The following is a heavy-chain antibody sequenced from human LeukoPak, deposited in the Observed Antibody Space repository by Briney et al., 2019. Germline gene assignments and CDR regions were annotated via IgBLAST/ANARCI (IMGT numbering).Heavy chain of an antibody. CDR2: ITSSGSTI. V-gene: IGHV3-48*03. Sequence: GGSLRLSCAASGFTFSRYEVNWVRQAPGKGLEWVSYITSSGSTIYYADSVKGRFTISRHNAKNSLYLQMNSLRAEDTAVYYCARRAGAYSHPYDYWGQGTLVTVSS. J-gene: IGHJ4*02. D-gene: IGHD4/OR15-4a*01. CDR3: ARRAGAYSHPYDY. CDR1: GFTFSRYE.